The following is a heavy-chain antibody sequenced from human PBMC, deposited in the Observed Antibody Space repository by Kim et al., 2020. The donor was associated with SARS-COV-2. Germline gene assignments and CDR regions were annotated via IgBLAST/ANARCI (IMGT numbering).Heavy chain of an antibody. V-gene: IGHV4-39*01. CDR1: GGSISSSSYY. Sequence: SETLSLTCTVSGGSISSSSYYWGWIRQPPGKGLEWIGSIYYSGSTYYNPSLKSRVTISVDTSKNQFSLKLSSVTAADTAVYYCARTTVTTYTKYNWFDPWGQGTLVTVSS. J-gene: IGHJ5*02. CDR3: ARTTVTTYTKYNWFDP. CDR2: IYYSGST. D-gene: IGHD4-17*01.